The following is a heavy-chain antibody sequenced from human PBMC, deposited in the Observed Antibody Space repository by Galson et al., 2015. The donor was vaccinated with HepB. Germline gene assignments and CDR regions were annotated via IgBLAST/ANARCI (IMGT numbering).Heavy chain of an antibody. CDR3: ARDRRDGYKKALGDFDY. V-gene: IGHV1-18*04. J-gene: IGHJ4*02. CDR1: GYTFTSYG. D-gene: IGHD5-24*01. CDR2: ISAYNGST. Sequence: SVKVSCKASGYTFTSYGISWVRQAPGQGLEWMGWISAYNGSTNYAQKLQGRVTMTTDTSTSTAYMELRSLRSDDTAVYYCARDRRDGYKKALGDFDYWGQGTLVTVSS.